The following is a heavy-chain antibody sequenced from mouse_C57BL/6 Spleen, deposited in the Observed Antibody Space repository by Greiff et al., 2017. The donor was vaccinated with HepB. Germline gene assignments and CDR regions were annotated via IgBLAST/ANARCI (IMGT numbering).Heavy chain of an antibody. V-gene: IGHV1-76*01. J-gene: IGHJ3*01. CDR2: IYPGSGNT. Sequence: VQLQQSGAELVRPGASVKLSCKASGYTFTDYYINWVKQRPGQGLEWIARIYPGSGNTYYNEKFKGKATLTAEKSSSTAYMQLSSLTSEDSAVYFCAREVAGRTWFAYWGQGTLVTVSA. D-gene: IGHD4-1*01. CDR3: AREVAGRTWFAY. CDR1: GYTFTDYY.